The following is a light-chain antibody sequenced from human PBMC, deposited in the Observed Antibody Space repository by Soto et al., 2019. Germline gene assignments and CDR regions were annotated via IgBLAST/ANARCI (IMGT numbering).Light chain of an antibody. CDR2: GAS. Sequence: ELVLTQSPGTLSLSPGERATLSCRASQSVSSSYLAWYQQKPGQAPRLLIYGASNRATGIPDRFSGSGSGTDFTLTISRLEASDFAVYFCQQYGRSPPFTFGQGTKVEIK. CDR3: QQYGRSPPFT. J-gene: IGKJ2*01. CDR1: QSVSSSY. V-gene: IGKV3-20*01.